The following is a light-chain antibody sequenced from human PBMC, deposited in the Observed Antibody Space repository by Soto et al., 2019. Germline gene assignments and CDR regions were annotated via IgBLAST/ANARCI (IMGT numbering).Light chain of an antibody. J-gene: IGKJ4*01. CDR3: QQFNNFPLT. CDR2: DVS. CDR1: QGISSA. V-gene: IGKV1D-13*01. Sequence: ALQLTQSPSSLSASVGDRVNITCRASQGISSALAWYQQKPGKAPKVLIYDVSTLQSGVPSRFSGSGSGTDFTLTISSLQPEDFATYYCQQFNNFPLTFGGGTKVEIK.